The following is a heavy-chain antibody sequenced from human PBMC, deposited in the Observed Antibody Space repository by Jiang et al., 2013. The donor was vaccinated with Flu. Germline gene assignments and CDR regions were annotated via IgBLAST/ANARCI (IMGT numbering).Heavy chain of an antibody. V-gene: IGHV3-30*18. CDR2: ISFDGSNK. Sequence: VISFDGSNKFYADSVKGRFTLSRDNSKNTVYLQMNSLRAEDTAVYYCAKDRDLFCAGDCSLFDYWGQGTLVTVSS. CDR3: AKDRDLFCAGDCSLFDY. J-gene: IGHJ4*02. D-gene: IGHD2-21*01.